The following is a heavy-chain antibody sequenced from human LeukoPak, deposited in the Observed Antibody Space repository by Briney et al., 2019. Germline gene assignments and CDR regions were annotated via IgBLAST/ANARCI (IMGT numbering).Heavy chain of an antibody. D-gene: IGHD6-19*01. J-gene: IGHJ5*02. CDR3: ARDHSGWYYWFDP. CDR2: MYNSGST. CDR1: GGSISSYY. Sequence: SETLSLTCSVSGGSISSYYWSWIRQPPGKGLEWIGYMYNSGSTNYNPSLKSRVTISVDTSRKQFSLRLTSVTAADTAVYYCARDHSGWYYWFDPWGQGTLVTVSS. V-gene: IGHV4-59*01.